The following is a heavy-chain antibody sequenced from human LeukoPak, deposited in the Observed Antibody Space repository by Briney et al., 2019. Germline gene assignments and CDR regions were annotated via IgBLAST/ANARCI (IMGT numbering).Heavy chain of an antibody. CDR2: MNPNSGNT. CDR3: ARGSPDSYGYNYYYGMDV. CDR1: GYTFTSYY. D-gene: IGHD5-18*01. Sequence: ASVKVSCKASGYTFTSYYMHWVRQAPGQGLEWMGWMNPNSGNTGYAQKFQGRVTMTRNTSISTAYMELSSLRSEDTAVYYCARGSPDSYGYNYYYGMDVWGQGTTVTVSS. J-gene: IGHJ6*02. V-gene: IGHV1-8*02.